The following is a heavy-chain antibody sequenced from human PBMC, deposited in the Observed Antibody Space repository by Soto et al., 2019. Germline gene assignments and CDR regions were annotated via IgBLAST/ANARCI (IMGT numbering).Heavy chain of an antibody. D-gene: IGHD4-4*01. Sequence: SVKVSCKASGGTFSTHTITRVRQAPGQGFEWMGRIIPIIGIINYAQKFQGRVTISADKFTGTAYMELTGLRSDDTAVYYCAGDPDSHYNDSHASSYPWGQGTLVSVSS. J-gene: IGHJ5*02. CDR2: IIPIIGII. V-gene: IGHV1-69*04. CDR3: AGDPDSHYNDSHASSYP. CDR1: GGTFSTHT.